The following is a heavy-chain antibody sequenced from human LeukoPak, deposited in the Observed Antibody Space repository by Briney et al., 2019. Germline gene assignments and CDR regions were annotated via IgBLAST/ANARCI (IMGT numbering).Heavy chain of an antibody. D-gene: IGHD2-2*01. CDR3: ASRVPAAMEGAFDI. Sequence: GASVKVSCKASGYTFTSYDINWVRQATGQGLEWMGWMNPNSGNTGYAQKFQGRITMTRNTSISTAYMELSRLRSDDTAVYYCASRVPAAMEGAFDIWGQGTMVTVSS. J-gene: IGHJ3*02. CDR2: MNPNSGNT. V-gene: IGHV1-8*01. CDR1: GYTFTSYD.